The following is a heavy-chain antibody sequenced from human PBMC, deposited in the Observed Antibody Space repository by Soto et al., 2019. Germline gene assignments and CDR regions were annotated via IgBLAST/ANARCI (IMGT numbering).Heavy chain of an antibody. Sequence: QVQLVQSGAEVKKPGASVKVSCKASGYTFSRSGISWVRQAPGQGLEWMGWINGYNGNTNYTQKMQGRITMTTDTPTSTANMELRRLRSDDTAVYYWARMGDVPYYSYGRAVWGQGTTVIVSS. V-gene: IGHV1-18*01. CDR2: INGYNGNT. CDR3: ARMGDVPYYSYGRAV. D-gene: IGHD3-16*01. J-gene: IGHJ6*02. CDR1: GYTFSRSG.